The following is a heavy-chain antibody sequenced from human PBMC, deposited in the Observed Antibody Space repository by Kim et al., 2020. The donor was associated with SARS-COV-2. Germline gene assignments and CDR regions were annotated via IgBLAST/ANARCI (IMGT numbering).Heavy chain of an antibody. D-gene: IGHD6-13*01. Sequence: WGALRLSCAASGFIFSHHAMHWVRQAPGKGLEWVAVIWSDGRDEYYVDSVKGRFTISRDNSKNTLFLQMSSPGVEDTAVYYCARDRGAAAGEGGLDYWGPGTQVTVSS. CDR1: GFIFSHHA. V-gene: IGHV3-33*01. CDR2: IWSDGRDE. CDR3: ARDRGAAAGEGGLDY. J-gene: IGHJ4*02.